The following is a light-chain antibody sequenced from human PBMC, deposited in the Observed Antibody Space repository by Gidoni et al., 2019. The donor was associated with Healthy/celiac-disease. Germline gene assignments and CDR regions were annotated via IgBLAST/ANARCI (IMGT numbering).Light chain of an antibody. Sequence: EIVLTQSPATLSLSPGERATLSCRASQSVSSYLAWYQQKPGQAPRLLIYDASNRATGILARFSGSGSGTDFTLTISSLEPEDFAVYYCQQRSNWPPPFTFGPGTKVDIK. CDR2: DAS. V-gene: IGKV3-11*01. CDR3: QQRSNWPPPFT. J-gene: IGKJ3*01. CDR1: QSVSSY.